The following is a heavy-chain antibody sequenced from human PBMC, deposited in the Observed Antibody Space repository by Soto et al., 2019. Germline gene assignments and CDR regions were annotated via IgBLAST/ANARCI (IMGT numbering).Heavy chain of an antibody. CDR3: VRAGIWLGSRHDY. J-gene: IGHJ4*02. V-gene: IGHV4-59*02. D-gene: IGHD3-22*01. CDR2: ISNSGST. CDR1: GGSVSSYY. Sequence: SETLSLTCTVSGGSVSSYYWNWIRQPPGKGLEWIGYISNSGSTNYNPSLKSRVTISVDTSKNQFSLKLNSVTAADTAVYYCVRAGIWLGSRHDYWGQGTLVTVSS.